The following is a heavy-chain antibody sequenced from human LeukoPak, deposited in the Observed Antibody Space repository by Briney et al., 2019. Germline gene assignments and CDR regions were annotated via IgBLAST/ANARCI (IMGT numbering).Heavy chain of an antibody. Sequence: SETLSLTCTVSGGSISSSSYYWGWIRQPPGKGLEWIGSIYYSGSTYYNPSLKSRVTISVDTSKNQFSLKLSSVTAADTAVYYCASGPAYDYSTDYYYYYYYMDVWGKGTTVTVSS. CDR3: ASGPAYDYSTDYYYYYYYMDV. D-gene: IGHD4-11*01. J-gene: IGHJ6*03. CDR1: GGSISSSSYY. V-gene: IGHV4-39*01. CDR2: IYYSGST.